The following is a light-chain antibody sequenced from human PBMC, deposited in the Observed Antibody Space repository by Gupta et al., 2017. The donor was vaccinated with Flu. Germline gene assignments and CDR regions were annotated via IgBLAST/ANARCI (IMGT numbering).Light chain of an antibody. J-gene: IGLJ2*01. V-gene: IGLV6-57*01. CDR1: SGSIASNY. CDR2: EDN. Sequence: FMLPHPPSVSYSPGKTVTISCTRSSGSIASNYVQWYQQRPGRSPTTVIYEDNQRPSGVPDRFSGSIDSSFTSVSLTSAGLKTEDESYYYSPYYDSSNWVFGGGTKLTVL. CDR3: PYYDSSNWV.